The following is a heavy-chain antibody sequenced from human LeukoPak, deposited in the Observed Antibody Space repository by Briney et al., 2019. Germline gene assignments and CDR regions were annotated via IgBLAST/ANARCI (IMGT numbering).Heavy chain of an antibody. V-gene: IGHV1-2*06. CDR1: GYTFTGYY. J-gene: IGHJ3*02. CDR3: ARDSVGCSGGSCYSRYAFDI. CDR2: INPNSGGT. Sequence: ASVKVSCKASGYTFTGYYMHWVRQAPGQGLEWMGRINPNSGGTNYAQKFKGRVTMTRDTSISTAYMELSRLRSDDTAVYYCARDSVGCSGGSCYSRYAFDIWGQGTMVTVSS. D-gene: IGHD2-15*01.